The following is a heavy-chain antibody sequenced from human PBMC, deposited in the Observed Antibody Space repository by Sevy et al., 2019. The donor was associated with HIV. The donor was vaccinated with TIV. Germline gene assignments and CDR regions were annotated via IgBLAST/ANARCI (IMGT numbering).Heavy chain of an antibody. Sequence: GGSLRLSCSGSGFIFSDYYMSWIRQAPGRGLEWVSYISGSGITYYADPVEGRFTISRDNARNSMYLQMNSLRADDTAAYYCARDPLLGIAREVARGGYWGQGTLVTVSS. V-gene: IGHV3-11*01. CDR3: ARDPLLGIAREVARGGY. J-gene: IGHJ4*02. D-gene: IGHD2-2*03. CDR2: ISGSGIT. CDR1: GFIFSDYY.